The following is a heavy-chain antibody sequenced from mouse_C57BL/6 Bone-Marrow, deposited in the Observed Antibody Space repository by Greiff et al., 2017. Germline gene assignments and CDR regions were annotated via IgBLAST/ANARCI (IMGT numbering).Heavy chain of an antibody. V-gene: IGHV14-4*01. CDR3: TTRDGYPRYVDV. D-gene: IGHD2-3*01. CDR2: IDPENGDT. J-gene: IGHJ1*03. Sequence: EVQLQQSGAELVRPGASVKLSCTASGFNIKDDYMHWVKQRPEQGLEWIGWIDPENGDTEYASKFQGTATITADTSSNTAYLQLSSLTSEDTAVYYCTTRDGYPRYVDVWGTGTTVTVSS. CDR1: GFNIKDDY.